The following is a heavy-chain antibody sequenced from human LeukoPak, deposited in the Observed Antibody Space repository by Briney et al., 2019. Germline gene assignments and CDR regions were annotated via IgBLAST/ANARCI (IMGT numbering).Heavy chain of an antibody. D-gene: IGHD3-10*01. V-gene: IGHV3-13*01. CDR2: IGTAGDT. CDR1: GLTFSRHD. J-gene: IGHJ4*02. Sequence: GGSLRLSCAASGLTFSRHDMHWVRQSAGKGLEWVSGIGTAGDTYYADSVKGRFTISRENGENSLYLQMNSLTVGDTAVYYCARGIPVIRGVISPLDYWGQGTLVTVSS. CDR3: ARGIPVIRGVISPLDY.